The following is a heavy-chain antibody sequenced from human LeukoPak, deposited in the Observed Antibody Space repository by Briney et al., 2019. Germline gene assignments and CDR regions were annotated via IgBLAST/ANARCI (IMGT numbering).Heavy chain of an antibody. CDR2: TYYRSKWYN. J-gene: IGHJ3*02. CDR1: GDSVSSNSAA. Sequence: SQTLSLTCAISGDSVSSNSAAWNWSRQSPARGLEWLGRTYYRSKWYNDYAVSVKSRITINPDTSKNQFSLQLNSVTPEDTAVYYCARDWGWDSSGWSGDAFDIWGQGTMVTVSS. V-gene: IGHV6-1*01. CDR3: ARDWGWDSSGWSGDAFDI. D-gene: IGHD6-19*01.